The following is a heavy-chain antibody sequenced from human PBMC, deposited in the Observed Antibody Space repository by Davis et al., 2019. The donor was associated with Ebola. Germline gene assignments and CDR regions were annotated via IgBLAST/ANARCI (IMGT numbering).Heavy chain of an antibody. Sequence: GESLKISCAASGFTFSSHSMNWVRQAPGKGLEWVSSISSSSSYIYYADSVKGRFTITRDNAKNSLYLQMNSLRAEDTAVYYCARDRYYTIDVWGQGTTVTVSS. CDR3: ARDRYYTIDV. D-gene: IGHD3-10*01. V-gene: IGHV3-21*01. J-gene: IGHJ6*02. CDR2: ISSSSSYI. CDR1: GFTFSSHS.